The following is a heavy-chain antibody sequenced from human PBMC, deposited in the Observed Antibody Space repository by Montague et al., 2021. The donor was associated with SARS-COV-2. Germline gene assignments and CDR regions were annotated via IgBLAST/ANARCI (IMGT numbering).Heavy chain of an antibody. Sequence: SETLSLTCTVSGGSISSSNYYWSWIRQPAGKGLEWIGRIYNSGTTYYNPSLQSRVAISVDTSKNQFSLNLSSVTAADTAVYYCARETYASGWFHQFDYWGQGTLVTVSS. D-gene: IGHD6-19*01. CDR3: ARETYASGWFHQFDY. CDR2: IYNSGTT. V-gene: IGHV4-39*01. CDR1: GGSISSSNYY. J-gene: IGHJ4*02.